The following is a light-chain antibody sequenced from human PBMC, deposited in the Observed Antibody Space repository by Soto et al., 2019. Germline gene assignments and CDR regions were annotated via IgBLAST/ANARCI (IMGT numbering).Light chain of an antibody. Sequence: EIVLAQSPDTLSLSPGERATLSCRASQSLSGTYLAWYQHKPGQAPRLLIYDASTRATGIPDRFSGRASGTDFTATISRLEPEDSAVYYCHQYGSSPLTFGGGTKVEIK. CDR1: QSLSGTY. CDR3: HQYGSSPLT. J-gene: IGKJ4*01. CDR2: DAS. V-gene: IGKV3-20*01.